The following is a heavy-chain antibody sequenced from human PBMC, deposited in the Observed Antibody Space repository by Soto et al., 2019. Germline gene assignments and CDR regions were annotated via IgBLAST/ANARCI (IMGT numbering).Heavy chain of an antibody. V-gene: IGHV1-46*01. J-gene: IGHJ4*02. CDR1: GFTFSSYY. CDR3: ARGGWAGYSSGGGFDL. Sequence: QVQLVQSGAEVKKSGAAVKISCKTSGFTFSSYYLHWVRQAPGQGLAWMGLINPAPASTNYAEKFMGRVIMTREMYLNTVYMQLARLTSEDTGVYLWARGGWAGYSSGGGFDLWGQGTQITVSS. CDR2: INPAPAST. D-gene: IGHD6-19*01.